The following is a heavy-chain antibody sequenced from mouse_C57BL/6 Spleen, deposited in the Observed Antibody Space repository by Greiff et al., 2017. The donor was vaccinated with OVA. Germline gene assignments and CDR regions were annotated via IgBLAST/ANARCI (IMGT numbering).Heavy chain of an antibody. CDR2: IDPENGDT. CDR3: TTRIYDGYYAFAY. V-gene: IGHV14-4*01. D-gene: IGHD2-3*01. CDR1: GFNIKDDY. J-gene: IGHJ3*01. Sequence: VQLQQSGAELVRPGASVKLSCTASGFNIKDDYMHWVKQRPEQGLEWIGWIDPENGDTEYASKFQGKATITADTSSNTAYLQLSSLTSEDTAVYYCTTRIYDGYYAFAYWGQGTLVTVSA.